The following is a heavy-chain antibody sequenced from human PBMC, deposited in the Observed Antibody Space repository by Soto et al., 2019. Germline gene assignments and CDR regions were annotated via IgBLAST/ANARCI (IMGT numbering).Heavy chain of an antibody. CDR3: AKDPSMATIPAVDWFDP. Sequence: PGGSLRLSCAASGFTFSSYGMHWVRQAPGKGLEWVAVISYDGGNKYYADSVKGRFTISRDNSKNTLYLQMNSLRAEDTAVYYCAKDPSMATIPAVDWFDPWGQGTLVTVSS. CDR2: ISYDGGNK. J-gene: IGHJ5*02. CDR1: GFTFSSYG. V-gene: IGHV3-30*18. D-gene: IGHD5-12*01.